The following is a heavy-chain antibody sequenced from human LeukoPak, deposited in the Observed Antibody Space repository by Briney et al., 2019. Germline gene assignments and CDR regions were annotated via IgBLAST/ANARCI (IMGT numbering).Heavy chain of an antibody. D-gene: IGHD1-14*01. J-gene: IGHJ4*02. CDR3: ARELRGTDY. CDR1: GGSISSYY. V-gene: IGHV4-59*01. Sequence: SETLSLTCTVSGGSISSYYWSWNRQPPGKGLEWIGYIYYSGSTNYNPSLKSRVTISVDTSKNQFSLKLSSVTAADTAVYYCARELRGTDYWGQGTLVTVSS. CDR2: IYYSGST.